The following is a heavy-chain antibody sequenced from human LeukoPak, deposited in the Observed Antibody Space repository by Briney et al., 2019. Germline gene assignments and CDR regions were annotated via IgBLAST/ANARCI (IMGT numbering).Heavy chain of an antibody. CDR3: VFYDSSGFYYGRLRY. V-gene: IGHV3-23*01. D-gene: IGHD3-22*01. Sequence: GGSLRLSCAASGFTFGSHAISWVRQAPGKELEWVSGISGGGDNTLYADSVKGRSTISRDNYKNTVHLQMSGLRAEDTAVYYCVFYDSSGFYYGRLRYWGQGTLVTVSS. J-gene: IGHJ4*02. CDR2: ISGGGDNT. CDR1: GFTFGSHA.